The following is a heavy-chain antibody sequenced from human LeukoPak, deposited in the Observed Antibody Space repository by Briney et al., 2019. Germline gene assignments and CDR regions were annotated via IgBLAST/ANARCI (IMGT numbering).Heavy chain of an antibody. V-gene: IGHV3-49*03. CDR1: GFTFGDYA. D-gene: IGHD5-12*01. CDR3: TREDSGYDLETCVY. Sequence: GGSLRLSCTASGFTFGDYAMSWFRQAPGKGLEWVGFIRSKAYGGTTEYAASVKGRFTISRDDSKSIAYLQMNSLKTEDTAVYYCTREDSGYDLETCVYWGQGTLVTVSS. J-gene: IGHJ4*02. CDR2: IRSKAYGGTT.